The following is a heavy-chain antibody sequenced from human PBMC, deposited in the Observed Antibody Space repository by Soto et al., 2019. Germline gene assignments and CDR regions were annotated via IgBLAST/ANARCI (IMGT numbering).Heavy chain of an antibody. J-gene: IGHJ4*02. CDR3: AISYGSSWFLDF. Sequence: GGSLRLSCAASGFTFSSYAMSWVRPAPGKGLEWVAFLSYDGSHTYYADSVKGRFTISRDNSKNTLFLQMNSLGTEDTALYYCAISYGSSWFLDFWGQGALVTVSS. D-gene: IGHD6-13*01. V-gene: IGHV3-30*03. CDR1: GFTFSSYA. CDR2: LSYDGSHT.